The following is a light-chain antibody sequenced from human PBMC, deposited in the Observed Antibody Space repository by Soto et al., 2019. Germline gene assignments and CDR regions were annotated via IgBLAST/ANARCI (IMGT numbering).Light chain of an antibody. Sequence: EIVLTQSPGTLSLSPGERATLSCRASQSVSSTYLAWYQQKPGQAPRLLIYGASSRATGIPDRFSGSGSGTDFTLTISRLEPEDLAVYYCQQYESSPTTFGGGTKVVIK. CDR1: QSVSSTY. V-gene: IGKV3-20*01. J-gene: IGKJ4*01. CDR3: QQYESSPTT. CDR2: GAS.